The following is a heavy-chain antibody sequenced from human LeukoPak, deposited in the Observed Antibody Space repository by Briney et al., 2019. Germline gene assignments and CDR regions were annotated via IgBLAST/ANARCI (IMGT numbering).Heavy chain of an antibody. Sequence: PGGSLRLSCAGSGFTFSSYTMIWVRQAPGKGLAWVSVISGNGITTNYADSVKGRFTISRDNSKNTVYLQLNSLRAEDTAVYYCARGPERTGVGTRYYYDMDVWGQGTTVTVSS. D-gene: IGHD2-8*01. CDR1: GFTFSSYT. CDR3: ARGPERTGVGTRYYYDMDV. CDR2: ISGNGITT. J-gene: IGHJ6*02. V-gene: IGHV3-23*01.